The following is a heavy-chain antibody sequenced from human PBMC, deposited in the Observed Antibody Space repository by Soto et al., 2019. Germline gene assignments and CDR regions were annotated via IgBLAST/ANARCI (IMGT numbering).Heavy chain of an antibody. D-gene: IGHD2-15*01. CDR1: GGTFSSYA. V-gene: IGHV1-69*12. CDR2: IIPIFGTA. CDR3: ARQGYCSGGSFYSSPTFDY. Sequence: QVQLVQSGAEVKKPGSSVKVSCKASGGTFSSYAISWVRQAPGQGLELMGGIIPIFGTANYAQKFQGRVTITADESTSTAYMELSSLRSEDTAVYYCARQGYCSGGSFYSSPTFDYWGQGTLLTVSS. J-gene: IGHJ4*02.